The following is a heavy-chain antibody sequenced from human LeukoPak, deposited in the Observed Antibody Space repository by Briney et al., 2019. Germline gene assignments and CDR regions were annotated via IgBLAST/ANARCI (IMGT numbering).Heavy chain of an antibody. CDR2: INHSGST. D-gene: IGHD3-16*02. CDR1: GGSISGYY. Sequence: PSVTLSLTCAVYGGSISGYYWSWIRQPPGKGLEWIGEINHSGSTNYNPSLKSRVTISVDTSKNQFSLKLSSVTAADTAVYYCARGCYVWGSYRYIGYYFDYWGQGTLVTVSS. J-gene: IGHJ4*02. CDR3: ARGCYVWGSYRYIGYYFDY. V-gene: IGHV4-34*01.